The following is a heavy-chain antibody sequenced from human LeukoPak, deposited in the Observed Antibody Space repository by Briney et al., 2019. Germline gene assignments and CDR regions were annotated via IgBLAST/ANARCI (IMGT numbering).Heavy chain of an antibody. D-gene: IGHD3-3*01. V-gene: IGHV3-15*01. Sequence: GGSLRLSCAASGFTFSNAWMTWVRQAPGKGLEWVARIKSKTDGGTTDYAAPVKGGFTISRDDSKNTLYLQMNSLRAEDTAVYYCAKDLRFLEWLPLAYYFDYWGQGTLVTVSS. CDR1: GFTFSNAW. CDR2: IKSKTDGGTT. CDR3: AKDLRFLEWLPLAYYFDY. J-gene: IGHJ4*02.